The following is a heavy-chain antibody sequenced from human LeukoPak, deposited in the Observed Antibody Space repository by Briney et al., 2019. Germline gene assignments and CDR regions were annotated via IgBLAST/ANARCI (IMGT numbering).Heavy chain of an antibody. V-gene: IGHV3-23*01. Sequence: PGGSLRLSCEASGFTFSRYAMNWVRQAPGRGLDWVSSVSGNGVNTLYTDSVKGRFTISRDTSKTTIYLQMSGLRVEDTALYYCAKASDYNHYFDSWGRGTLVTVSS. CDR1: GFTFSRYA. D-gene: IGHD6-25*01. CDR2: VSGNGVNT. J-gene: IGHJ4*02. CDR3: AKASDYNHYFDS.